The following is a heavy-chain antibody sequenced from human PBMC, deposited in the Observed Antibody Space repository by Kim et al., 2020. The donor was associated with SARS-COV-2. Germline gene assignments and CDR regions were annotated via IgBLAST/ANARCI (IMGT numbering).Heavy chain of an antibody. CDR3: VQQGFSVASAKTTYYFDY. V-gene: IGHV3-23*03. D-gene: IGHD6-13*01. J-gene: IGHJ4*02. CDR2: IYSDGSRT. Sequence: GGSLRLSCVGSGFTFSNYAMSWVRQAPEKVLEWVSVIYSDGSRTFYSDSGKGRFTITRDDSKNTLYLQMRSLSADDTVVYYCVQQGFSVASAKTTYYFDYWGQGTLVTVSS. CDR1: GFTFSNYA.